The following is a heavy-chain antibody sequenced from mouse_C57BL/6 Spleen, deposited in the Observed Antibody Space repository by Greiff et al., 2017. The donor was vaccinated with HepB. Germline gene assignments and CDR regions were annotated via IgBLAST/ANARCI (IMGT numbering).Heavy chain of an antibody. CDR3: ARGPLYSNYAMDY. J-gene: IGHJ4*01. CDR2: INPNNGGT. CDR1: GYTFTDYY. V-gene: IGHV1-26*01. D-gene: IGHD2-5*01. Sequence: EVQLQQSGPELVKPGASVKISCKASGYTFTDYYMNWVKQSHGKSLEWIGDINPNNGGTSYNQKFKGKATLTVDKSSSTAYMELRSLTSEDSAVYYCARGPLYSNYAMDYWGQGTSVTVSS.